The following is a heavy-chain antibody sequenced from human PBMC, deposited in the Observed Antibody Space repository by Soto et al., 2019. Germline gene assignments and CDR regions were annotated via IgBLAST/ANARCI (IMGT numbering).Heavy chain of an antibody. Sequence: QVQLQQSGPGLVKPSQTLSLTCAISGDSVSNIDAVWNWIRQSPSRGLEWLGRTYYRSRWHNEYALSVKSRMSITHATSRSQLSMQLSSVTPEDTDVYYCVRLVGNSWLDYWGQGTLVTVSS. J-gene: IGHJ4*02. D-gene: IGHD6-13*01. CDR1: GDSVSNIDAV. CDR2: TYYRSRWHN. CDR3: VRLVGNSWLDY. V-gene: IGHV6-1*01.